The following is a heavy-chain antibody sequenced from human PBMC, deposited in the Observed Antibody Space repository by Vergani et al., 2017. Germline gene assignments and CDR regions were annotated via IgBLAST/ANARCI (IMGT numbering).Heavy chain of an antibody. CDR3: AKVVRSEVAGTFGSFDI. CDR2: ISGPGLST. J-gene: IGHJ3*02. Sequence: EVHLLESGGGLVQPGGSLRLSCAASGFTFSNSAVSWVRQAPGRGLAWVSSISGPGLSTYYADSVKGRFSVSRDNSKNTLFLHMNSLRPEDTAVYYCAKVVRSEVAGTFGSFDIWGQGTMVTVSS. V-gene: IGHV3-23*01. CDR1: GFTFSNSA. D-gene: IGHD6-19*01.